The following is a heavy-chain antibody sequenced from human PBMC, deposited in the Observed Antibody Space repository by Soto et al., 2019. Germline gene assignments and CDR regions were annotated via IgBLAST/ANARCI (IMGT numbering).Heavy chain of an antibody. CDR1: GFTFSSNW. V-gene: IGHV3-74*01. CDR2: LNSDGTSA. J-gene: IGHJ4*02. Sequence: EVQLVESGGGLVQPGGSLRLSCAGSGFTFSSNWMHWVRHDPGKGLVWVSRLNSDGTSASYADSVKGRFTISSDNAKNTLFLQMNSLTAEDTALYYCARGPSGWFGFDYWGQGTLVTVSS. CDR3: ARGPSGWFGFDY. D-gene: IGHD6-19*01.